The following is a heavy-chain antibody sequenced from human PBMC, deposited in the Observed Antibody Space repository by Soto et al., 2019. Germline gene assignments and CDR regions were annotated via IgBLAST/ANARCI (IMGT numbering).Heavy chain of an antibody. CDR3: ARAMTTVTTIDY. CDR1: GGSISSGGYS. J-gene: IGHJ4*02. V-gene: IGHV4-30-2*01. D-gene: IGHD4-17*01. CDR2: IYHSGST. Sequence: QLQLQESGSGLVKPSQTLSITCAVSGGSISSGGYSWSWIRQPPGKGLEWIGYIYHSGSTYYNPYLKSRVTISVDRSKNQFSLKLSSVTAADTAVYYCARAMTTVTTIDYWGQGTLVTVSS.